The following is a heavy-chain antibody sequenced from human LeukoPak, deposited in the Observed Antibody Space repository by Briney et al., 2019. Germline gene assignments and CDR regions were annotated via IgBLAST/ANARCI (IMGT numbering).Heavy chain of an antibody. CDR3: ASPNRAFIGAFEI. CDR1: GYTLNELS. Sequence: ASVTVSFQVFGYTLNELSMHWVRQAPGEGRAWMGRFDPEDGDAIYAQKFQGRVTMTEDTLTDTASMELSSLTSEDTAVYYCASPNRAFIGAFEIWGRGTMVTVSS. J-gene: IGHJ3*02. D-gene: IGHD1-14*01. V-gene: IGHV1-24*01. CDR2: FDPEDGDA.